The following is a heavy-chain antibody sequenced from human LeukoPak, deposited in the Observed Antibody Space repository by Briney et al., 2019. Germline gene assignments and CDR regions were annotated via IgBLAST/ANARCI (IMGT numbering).Heavy chain of an antibody. Sequence: GGSLRLSCAASGFTFSGYGMNWVRQAPGKGLDWLAIIWYDGSKTHYADSVKGRFTISRDNSENTLYLQMNDLRADDTAVYYCAKSNGGYKKGFDYWGQGTPVTVSS. CDR3: AKSNGGYKKGFDY. CDR2: IWYDGSKT. CDR1: GFTFSGYG. D-gene: IGHD2-8*01. V-gene: IGHV3-33*06. J-gene: IGHJ4*02.